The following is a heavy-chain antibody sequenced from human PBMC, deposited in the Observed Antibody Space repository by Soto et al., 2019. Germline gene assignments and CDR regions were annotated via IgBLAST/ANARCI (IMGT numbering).Heavy chain of an antibody. CDR3: AGGGRDSGSYLFRAFDI. CDR2: IYYSGST. Sequence: PSETLSLTCTVSGCCISSGGYYWSWIRQHPGKGLEWIGYIYYSGSTYYNPSLKSRVTISVDTSKNQFSLKLSSVTAADAAVYCCAGGGRDSGSYLFRAFDIWGQGTMVTVSS. V-gene: IGHV4-31*03. J-gene: IGHJ3*02. CDR1: GCCISSGGYY. D-gene: IGHD1-26*01.